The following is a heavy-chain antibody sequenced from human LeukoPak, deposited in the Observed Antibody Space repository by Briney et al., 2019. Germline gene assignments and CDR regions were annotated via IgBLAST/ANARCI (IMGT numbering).Heavy chain of an antibody. CDR1: EFTISAFW. V-gene: IGHV3-30-3*01. J-gene: IGHJ4*02. D-gene: IGHD3-3*01. Sequence: PGGSLRLSCAASEFTISAFWMSWVRQAPGKGLEWVAVISYDGSNKYYADSVKGRFTISRDNSKNTLYLQMNSLRAEDTAVYYCAREVSDFWSGYPDYWGQGTLVTVSS. CDR2: ISYDGSNK. CDR3: AREVSDFWSGYPDY.